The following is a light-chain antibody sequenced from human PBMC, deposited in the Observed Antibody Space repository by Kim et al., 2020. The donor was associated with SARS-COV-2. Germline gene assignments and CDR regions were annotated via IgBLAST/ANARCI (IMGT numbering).Light chain of an antibody. J-gene: IGLJ3*02. V-gene: IGLV6-57*03. CDR2: EDD. CDR3: QSYDTDNQGV. CDR1: SGSIADNH. Sequence: TVTISCARSSGSIADNHVQWYQQRPGSAPANVMFEDDQRPSGVPDRFSGSIDRSSNSASLTISGLRTEDEADYYCQSYDTDNQGVFGGGTQLTVL.